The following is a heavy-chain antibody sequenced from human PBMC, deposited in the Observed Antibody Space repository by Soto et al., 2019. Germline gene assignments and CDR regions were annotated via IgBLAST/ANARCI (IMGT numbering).Heavy chain of an antibody. J-gene: IGHJ5*02. V-gene: IGHV4-39*01. CDR2: IYYSGSA. Sequence: SETLSLTCTVSGGSISSSSYYWGWIRQPPGKGLEWIGSIYYSGSAYYNPSLKSRVTISVDTSKNQFSLKLSSVTAADTAVYYCARLISAHIVVAGPRGILSDWFDPWGQGTLVTVSS. CDR3: ARLISAHIVVAGPRGILSDWFDP. D-gene: IGHD2-2*01. CDR1: GGSISSSSYY.